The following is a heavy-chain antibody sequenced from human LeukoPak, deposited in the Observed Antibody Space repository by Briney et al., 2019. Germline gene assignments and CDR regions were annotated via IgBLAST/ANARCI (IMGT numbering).Heavy chain of an antibody. CDR2: IYYSGST. J-gene: IGHJ3*02. CDR1: GGSISSYY. D-gene: IGHD6-13*01. Sequence: SETLSLTCTVSGGSISSYYWSWIRQPPGKGLEWIGYIYYSGSTNYNPSLKSRVTISVDTSKNQFSLKLSSVTAADTAVYYCARVGAAAPPGDDAFDIWGQGTMVTVSS. V-gene: IGHV4-59*01. CDR3: ARVGAAAPPGDDAFDI.